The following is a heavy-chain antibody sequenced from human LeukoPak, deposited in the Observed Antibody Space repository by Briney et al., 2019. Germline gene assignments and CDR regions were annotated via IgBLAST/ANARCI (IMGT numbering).Heavy chain of an antibody. CDR3: ARGDKQLVFNRNKGGFDP. CDR1: GFTFSSYS. CDR2: ISSSSSYI. V-gene: IGHV3-21*01. J-gene: IGHJ5*02. Sequence: GGSLRLSCAASGFTFSSYSMNWVRQAPGKGLEWVSSISSSSSYIYYADSVKGRFTISRDNSKNTLYLQMNSLRTEDTAVYYCARGDKQLVFNRNKGGFDPWGQGTLVTVSS. D-gene: IGHD6-13*01.